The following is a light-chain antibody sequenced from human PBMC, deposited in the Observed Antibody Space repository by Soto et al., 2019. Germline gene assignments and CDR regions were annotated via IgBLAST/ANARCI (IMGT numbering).Light chain of an antibody. V-gene: IGKV2-28*01. Sequence: DIVMTQSPLSLPVTPGEPASISCRSSQSLLHSNGYNYLHWYLQKPGQSPQLLIYLGSNRASGVPDRFSGSGSGTDFTLKISRVEAEDVGVYYCMQALQTPSTLRQGTKVDIK. CDR2: LGS. CDR1: QSLLHSNGYNY. J-gene: IGKJ1*01. CDR3: MQALQTPST.